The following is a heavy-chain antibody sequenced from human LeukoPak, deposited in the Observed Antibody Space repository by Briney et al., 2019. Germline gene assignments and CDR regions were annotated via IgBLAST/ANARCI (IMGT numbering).Heavy chain of an antibody. Sequence: GRSLRLSCAASGFIFDDYAMHWVRQAPGKGLEWVSGISWNSGNIGYVDSVKGRFTISRDNVKNSLYLQMNSLRAEDTALYYCAKGVGYDLWSGYYDYWGQGTLVTVSS. CDR3: AKGVGYDLWSGYYDY. J-gene: IGHJ4*02. CDR2: ISWNSGNI. D-gene: IGHD3-3*01. V-gene: IGHV3-9*01. CDR1: GFIFDDYA.